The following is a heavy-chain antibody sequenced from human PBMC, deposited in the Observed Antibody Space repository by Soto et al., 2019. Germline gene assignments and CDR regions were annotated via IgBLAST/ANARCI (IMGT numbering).Heavy chain of an antibody. CDR3: AKWQLATYYYYYYGMDV. CDR1: GFTFSSYA. J-gene: IGHJ6*02. V-gene: IGHV3-23*01. D-gene: IGHD6-13*01. CDR2: ISGSGGST. Sequence: PGGSLRLSCAASGFTFSSYAMSWVRQAPGKGLEWVSAISGSGGSTYYADSVKGRFTISRDNSKNTLYLQMNSLRAEDTAVYYCAKWQLATYYYYYYGMDVWGQGTTVTVSS.